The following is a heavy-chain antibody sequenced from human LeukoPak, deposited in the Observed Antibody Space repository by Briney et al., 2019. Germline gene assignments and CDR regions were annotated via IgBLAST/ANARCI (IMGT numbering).Heavy chain of an antibody. Sequence: GGSLRLSSAASGFSLSSYWINWVRQAPGKGLEWVANINPAASVKYYVDSVKGRFTISRDNAKNSVYLQMNSLRVEDTDIYYCAPSPWGQGTLVTVSS. V-gene: IGHV3-7*01. CDR3: APSP. CDR1: GFSLSSYW. J-gene: IGHJ5*02. CDR2: INPAASVK.